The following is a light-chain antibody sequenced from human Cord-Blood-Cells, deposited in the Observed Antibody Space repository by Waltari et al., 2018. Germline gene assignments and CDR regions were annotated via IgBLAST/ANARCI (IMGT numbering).Light chain of an antibody. CDR1: PSVSSN. J-gene: IGKJ1*01. CDR3: QQYNNWPWT. Sequence: EIVMTQSPATLSASPGERATHSCRASPSVSSNLAWYQQKPGQAPRLLIYGASTRATGIPARFSGSGSGTEFTLTISSLQSEDFAVYYCQQYNNWPWTFGQGTKVEIK. CDR2: GAS. V-gene: IGKV3-15*01.